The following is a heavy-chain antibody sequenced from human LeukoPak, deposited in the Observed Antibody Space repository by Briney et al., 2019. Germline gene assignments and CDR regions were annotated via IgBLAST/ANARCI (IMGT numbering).Heavy chain of an antibody. J-gene: IGHJ6*02. CDR2: MNQDGSAK. CDR3: ATYTHWVAGDV. V-gene: IGHV3-7*01. CDR1: GFTLSDSW. Sequence: GGSLRLSCAASGFTLSDSWMSWVRQAPGKGLEWVANMNQDGSAKGYVDSVKGRFTISSDNARNSLYLQMSSLRPEDTAVYYCATYTHWVAGDVWGQGTTVTVSS. D-gene: IGHD3-16*01.